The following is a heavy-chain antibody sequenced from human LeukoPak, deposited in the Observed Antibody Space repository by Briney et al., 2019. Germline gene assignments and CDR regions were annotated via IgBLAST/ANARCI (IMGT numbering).Heavy chain of an antibody. Sequence: ASVKVSCKVSVYTFTSYYMHWVRQAPGQGLEWMGWINTNTGNPTYAQGFTGRFVFSLDTSVSTAYLQISSLKAEDTAVYYCARPAYGVTGGFDYWGQGTLVTVSS. V-gene: IGHV7-4-1*02. CDR2: INTNTGNP. J-gene: IGHJ4*02. CDR3: ARPAYGVTGGFDY. D-gene: IGHD4-17*01. CDR1: VYTFTSYY.